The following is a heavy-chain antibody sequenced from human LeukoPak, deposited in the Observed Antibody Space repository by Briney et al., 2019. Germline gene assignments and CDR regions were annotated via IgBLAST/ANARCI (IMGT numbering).Heavy chain of an antibody. CDR3: ARGQWELLGGYYFDY. CDR2: MNPNSGNT. V-gene: IGHV1-8*01. J-gene: IGHJ4*01. CDR1: GYTFTSYD. D-gene: IGHD1-26*01. Sequence: ASVKVSCKASGYTFTSYDINWVRQATGQGLEWMGWMNPNSGNTGYAQKFQGRVTMTRNNSISTAYMELSSLRSEDTAVYYCARGQWELLGGYYFDYWGQGTLVTVSS.